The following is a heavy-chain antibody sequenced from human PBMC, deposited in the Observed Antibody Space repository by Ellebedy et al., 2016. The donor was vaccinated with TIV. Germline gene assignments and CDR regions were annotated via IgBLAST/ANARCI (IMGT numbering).Heavy chain of an antibody. CDR1: GGSFSGYY. D-gene: IGHD6-6*01. CDR2: NNDSGDI. V-gene: IGHV4-34*01. J-gene: IGHJ4*02. CDR3: AKSLHHSSSSFFDF. Sequence: SETLSLTXAVYGGSFSGYYWSWIRQPPGKGLEWIGENNDSGDINYNSSLKGRVSISVDTSKNQFSLRLNSVTAADTAVYYCAKSLHHSSSSFFDFWGQGTPVTVSS.